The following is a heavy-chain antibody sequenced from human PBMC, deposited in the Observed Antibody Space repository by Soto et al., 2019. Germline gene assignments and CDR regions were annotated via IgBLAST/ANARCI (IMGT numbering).Heavy chain of an antibody. Sequence: QVQLVQAGAEGKAPGSSVKVSCKATGDLFNNYAFNWVRQAPGQGLECVGRISALFSTTNDAQKFQGRVTIGADELTTIVYLEVSNLESEDTAMYYCAASSSVAAAGYFKFWGQGTLVTVSP. CDR3: AASSSVAAAGYFKF. J-gene: IGHJ4*02. V-gene: IGHV1-69*01. CDR1: GDLFNNYA. D-gene: IGHD6-13*01. CDR2: ISALFSTT.